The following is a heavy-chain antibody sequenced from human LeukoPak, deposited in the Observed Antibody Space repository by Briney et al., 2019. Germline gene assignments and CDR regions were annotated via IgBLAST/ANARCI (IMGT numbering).Heavy chain of an antibody. J-gene: IGHJ3*02. CDR1: GGSFSGYY. V-gene: IGHV4-34*01. D-gene: IGHD5-24*01. Sequence: PSETLSLTCAVYGGSFSGYYWSWIRQPPGKGLEWIGEINHSGSTNYNPSLKSRVTISVDTSKNQFSLKLSSVTAADTAVYYCATWRTILDAFDIWGQGTMVTVSS. CDR2: INHSGST. CDR3: ATWRTILDAFDI.